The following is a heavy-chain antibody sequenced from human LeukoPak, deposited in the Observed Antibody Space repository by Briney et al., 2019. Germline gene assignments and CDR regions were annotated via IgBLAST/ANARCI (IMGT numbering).Heavy chain of an antibody. Sequence: GGSLRLSCAASGFTFSDYYMSWIRQAPGKGLEWVSYISGSGSTIYYADSVKGRFTISSDNAENSLYLQMNSLRAEDTAVYYCARSLPMARASDIWGQGTMVTVSS. V-gene: IGHV3-11*01. CDR1: GFTFSDYY. CDR3: ARSLPMARASDI. D-gene: IGHD3-10*01. CDR2: ISGSGSTI. J-gene: IGHJ3*02.